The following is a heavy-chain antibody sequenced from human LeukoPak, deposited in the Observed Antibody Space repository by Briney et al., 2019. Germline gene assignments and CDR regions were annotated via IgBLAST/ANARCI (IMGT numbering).Heavy chain of an antibody. D-gene: IGHD2-15*01. CDR2: IWYDGSDK. J-gene: IGHJ5*02. CDR1: GFTFGSYA. Sequence: GGSLRLSCAASGFTFGSYAMSWVRQAPGKGLEWVAVIWYDGSDKYYADSVKGRFTISRDNSKNTLYLQMNSLRAEDTAVYYCARDRGYCSGGSCNWFDPWGQGTLVTVSS. CDR3: ARDRGYCSGGSCNWFDP. V-gene: IGHV3-33*08.